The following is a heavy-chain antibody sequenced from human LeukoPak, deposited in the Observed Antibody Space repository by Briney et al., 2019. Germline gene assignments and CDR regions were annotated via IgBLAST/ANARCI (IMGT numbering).Heavy chain of an antibody. CDR3: ALSPSMYYDFWSGYFDY. CDR1: GFTFSNYN. V-gene: IGHV3-21*04. Sequence: GGSLRLSCAASGFTFSNYNFYWVRQAPGKGLEWVSSISSTSSYIYYADSVKGRFTISRDNAKNSLYLQMNSLRAEDTAVYYCALSPSMYYDFWSGYFDYWGQGTLVTVSS. J-gene: IGHJ4*02. D-gene: IGHD3-3*01. CDR2: ISSTSSYI.